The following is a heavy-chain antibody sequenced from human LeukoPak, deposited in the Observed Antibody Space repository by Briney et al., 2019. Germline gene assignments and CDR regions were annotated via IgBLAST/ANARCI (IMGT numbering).Heavy chain of an antibody. V-gene: IGHV4-59*01. J-gene: IGHJ4*02. Sequence: SETLSLACTVSGGSISGYYWSWIRQPPGKGLEWIGYIYYSGSTNYNPSLKSRVTISLDTSKSQFSLKLSSVTAADTAVYYCARAGPGYCSGSSCFDYWGQGTLVTVSS. CDR2: IYYSGST. D-gene: IGHD2-15*01. CDR1: GGSISGYY. CDR3: ARAGPGYCSGSSCFDY.